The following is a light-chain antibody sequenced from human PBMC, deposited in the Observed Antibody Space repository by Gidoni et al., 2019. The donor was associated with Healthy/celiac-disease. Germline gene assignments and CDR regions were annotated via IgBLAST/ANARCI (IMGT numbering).Light chain of an antibody. V-gene: IGKV1-33*01. CDR1: QDISNY. CDR3: QQYDNLYT. J-gene: IGKJ2*01. Sequence: DIQMTQSPSSLSASVGDRVTITCQASQDISNYLNWYQQKPGKAPKLLIYDASNLETGVPSRFSGSGSGTDFTITISSLQPEDIATYYWQQYDNLYTFGQXTKLEIK. CDR2: DAS.